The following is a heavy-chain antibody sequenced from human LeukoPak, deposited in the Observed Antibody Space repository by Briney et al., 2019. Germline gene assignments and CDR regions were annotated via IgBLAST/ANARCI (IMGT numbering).Heavy chain of an antibody. D-gene: IGHD6-19*01. J-gene: IGHJ4*02. V-gene: IGHV4-34*01. CDR3: ARGHYSSGVDY. Sequence: SETLSLTCAVYGGSFSGYYWSWIRQPPGKGLEWIGEINHSGSTNYNPSLKSRVTISVDTSKNQFSLKLSSVTAADTAVYYCARGHYSSGVDYWGQGTLVTVSS. CDR1: GGSFSGYY. CDR2: INHSGST.